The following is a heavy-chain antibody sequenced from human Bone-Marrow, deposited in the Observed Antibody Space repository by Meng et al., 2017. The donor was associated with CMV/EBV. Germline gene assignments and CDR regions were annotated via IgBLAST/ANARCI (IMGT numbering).Heavy chain of an antibody. CDR1: GFTFSSSW. J-gene: IGHJ4*02. CDR3: ARYRTTGDY. Sequence: GESLKISCAASGFTFSSSWMTWVRQAPGKGLEWVANIKQDGSEKYYVDSVKGRFTISRDNAKNSLFLQMNSLRDEDTAVYYCARYRTTGDYWGQGTLVTVSS. V-gene: IGHV3-7*01. D-gene: IGHD1-1*01. CDR2: IKQDGSEK.